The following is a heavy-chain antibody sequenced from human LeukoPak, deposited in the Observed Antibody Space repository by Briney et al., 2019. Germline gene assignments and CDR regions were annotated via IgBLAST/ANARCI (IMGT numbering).Heavy chain of an antibody. J-gene: IGHJ3*02. V-gene: IGHV4-59*01. D-gene: IGHD3-3*01. CDR3: ARESNLFGVADDAFDI. CDR2: IYYSGST. Sequence: SETLSLTCTVYGGSISSYYWSWIRQPPGKGLEWIGYIYYSGSTNYNPSLKSRVTISVDTSKNQFSLKLSSVTAADTAVYYCARESNLFGVADDAFDIWGQGTMVTVSS. CDR1: GGSISSYY.